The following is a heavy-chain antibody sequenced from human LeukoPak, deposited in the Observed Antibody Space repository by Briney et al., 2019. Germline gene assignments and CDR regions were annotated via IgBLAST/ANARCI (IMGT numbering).Heavy chain of an antibody. CDR1: GGSISSGDYY. V-gene: IGHV4-61*08. CDR2: IYYSGST. D-gene: IGHD5-12*01. CDR3: ARGANSGYDRGPFDY. J-gene: IGHJ4*02. Sequence: SETLSLTCTVSGGSISSGDYYWSWIRQPPGKGLEWIGYIYYSGSTNYNPSLKSRVTISVDTSKNQFSLKLSSVTAADTAVYYCARGANSGYDRGPFDYWGQGTLVTVSS.